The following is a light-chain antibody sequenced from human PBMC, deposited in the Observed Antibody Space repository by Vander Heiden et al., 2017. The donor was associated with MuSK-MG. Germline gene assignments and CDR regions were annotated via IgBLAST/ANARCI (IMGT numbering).Light chain of an antibody. CDR3: MQCAHFPPWT. Sequence: DVVMTQSPLSLPVTLGQPASISCRSSQSLVYSDGNTYLSWFQQRPGQSPRRLIYKVSNRDSGVPDRFSGSGSGTDFTLKISRGEAEDVGVYYCMQCAHFPPWTFGQGTKVEIK. CDR2: KVS. V-gene: IGKV2-30*01. CDR1: QSLVYSDGNTY. J-gene: IGKJ1*01.